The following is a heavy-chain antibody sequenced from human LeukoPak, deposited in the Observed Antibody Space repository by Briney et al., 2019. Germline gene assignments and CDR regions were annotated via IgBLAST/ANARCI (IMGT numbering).Heavy chain of an antibody. CDR2: ISWNSGSI. D-gene: IGHD3-10*01. J-gene: IGHJ4*02. CDR3: AKGLWFGELLSHFDY. V-gene: IGHV3-9*01. CDR1: GFTFDDYA. Sequence: GGSLRLSCAASGFTFDDYAMHWVWQAPGKGLEWVSGISWNSGSIGYADSVKGRFTISRDNAKNSLYLQMNSLRAEDTALYYCAKGLWFGELLSHFDYWGQGTLVTVSS.